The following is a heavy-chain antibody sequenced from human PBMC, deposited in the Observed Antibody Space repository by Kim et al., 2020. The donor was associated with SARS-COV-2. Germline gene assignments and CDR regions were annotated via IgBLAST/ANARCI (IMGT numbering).Heavy chain of an antibody. D-gene: IGHD1-26*01. CDR1: GYSFTSYW. CDR2: IDPSDSYT. Sequence: GESLKISCKGSGYSFTSYWISWVRQMPGKGLEWMGRIDPSDSYTNYSPSFQGHVTISADKSISTAYLQWSSLKASDTAMYYCARQYGGSYYGGSNYFDYWGQGTLVTVSS. CDR3: ARQYGGSYYGGSNYFDY. J-gene: IGHJ4*02. V-gene: IGHV5-10-1*01.